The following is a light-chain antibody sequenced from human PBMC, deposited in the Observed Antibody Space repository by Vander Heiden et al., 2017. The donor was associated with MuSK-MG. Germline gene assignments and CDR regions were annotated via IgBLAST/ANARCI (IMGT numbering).Light chain of an antibody. CDR3: QSYDNTMWV. Sequence: NFMLTQPHSVSESPGKTVTISCTRSSGSIASNYVQWYQQRPGSAPTTGIYGDNQRPSGVPDRFSGSIDSSSNSASLTISGLKTEDEADYHCQSYDNTMWVFGGGTKLTGL. CDR1: SGSIASNY. V-gene: IGLV6-57*03. J-gene: IGLJ3*02. CDR2: GDN.